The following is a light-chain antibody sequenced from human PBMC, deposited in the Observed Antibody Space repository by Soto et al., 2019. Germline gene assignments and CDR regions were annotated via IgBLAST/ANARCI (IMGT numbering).Light chain of an antibody. CDR3: QQYDTWPPT. J-gene: IGKJ1*01. CDR2: GAS. V-gene: IGKV3-15*01. Sequence: EIVMTQSPATLSVSPGERATLSCRASQSVSSNLAWYQQKPGQAPRLLIYGASTRATGIPARFSGSGSGTEFTLTISSLQSEDFAVYCCQQYDTWPPTFGQGTKVEIE. CDR1: QSVSSN.